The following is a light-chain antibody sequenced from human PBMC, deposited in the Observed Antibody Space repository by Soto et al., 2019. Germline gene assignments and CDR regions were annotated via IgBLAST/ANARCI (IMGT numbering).Light chain of an antibody. Sequence: QSVLTQPPSASGTPGQRVTISCSGSSSSIGSNAVNWYQQLPGTAPKLLIYSNNQRPSGVPDRFSGSKSDTSASLAISGLQSEDEADYYCAAWDDSLNGVVFGGGTKLTVL. CDR2: SNN. J-gene: IGLJ3*02. CDR1: SSSIGSNA. V-gene: IGLV1-44*01. CDR3: AAWDDSLNGVV.